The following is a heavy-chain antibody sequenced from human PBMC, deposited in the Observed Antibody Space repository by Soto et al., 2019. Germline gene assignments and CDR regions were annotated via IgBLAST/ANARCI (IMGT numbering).Heavy chain of an antibody. CDR2: IIPIFGTA. D-gene: IGHD6-19*01. V-gene: IGHV1-69*01. Sequence: QVQLVQSGAEVKKPGSSVKVSCKASGGTFSSYAISWVRQAPGQGLEWMGGIIPIFGTANYAQKFQGRVTITADESTSTAYRELSSLRSEDTAVYYYARDRAAAVAGDDYGMDVWGQGTTVTVSS. CDR3: ARDRAAAVAGDDYGMDV. J-gene: IGHJ6*02. CDR1: GGTFSSYA.